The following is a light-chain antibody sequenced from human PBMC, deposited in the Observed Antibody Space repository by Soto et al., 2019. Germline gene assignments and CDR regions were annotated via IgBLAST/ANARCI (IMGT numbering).Light chain of an antibody. V-gene: IGKV1-5*01. Sequence: DIQMTQSPSTLSASVGDRVTITCRASQSISSWLAWYQQKPGKAPKLLIYDASSLESGVPSRFSGSGSGTEFTLTISSLQPDDFATYYCQQYNSYPQFGQGTRWIS. J-gene: IGKJ1*01. CDR3: QQYNSYPQ. CDR2: DAS. CDR1: QSISSW.